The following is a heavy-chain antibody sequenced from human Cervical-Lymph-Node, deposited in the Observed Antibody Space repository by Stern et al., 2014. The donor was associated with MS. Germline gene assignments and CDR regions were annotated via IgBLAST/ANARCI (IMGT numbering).Heavy chain of an antibody. J-gene: IGHJ6*02. D-gene: IGHD3-10*01. Sequence: QVQLVQSGAEVKKPGSSVKVSCKASGGTFSSYAISWVLQAPGQGLEWVGGIIPIFGTATYAHMSQCRVAIPATESASTAYMELSSLRSEDTAVYYCARVVGGGSGSSFLYYFYGMDVWGQGTTVTVSS. V-gene: IGHV1-69*01. CDR3: ARVVGGGSGSSFLYYFYGMDV. CDR1: GGTFSSYA. CDR2: IIPIFGTA.